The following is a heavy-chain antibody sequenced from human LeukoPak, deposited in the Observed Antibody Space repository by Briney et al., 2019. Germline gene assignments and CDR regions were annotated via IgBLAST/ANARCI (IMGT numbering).Heavy chain of an antibody. CDR3: ARGQWELQD. Sequence: SVKVSCKASGGTFSSYTLSWERQAPRQGLEWMGRIIPILCIANYAQKFQGRGTITADKSTSTAYMELSSLRSEDTAVYYCARGQWELQDWGQGTLVTVSS. CDR2: IIPILCIA. V-gene: IGHV1-69*02. J-gene: IGHJ4*02. D-gene: IGHD1-26*01. CDR1: GGTFSSYT.